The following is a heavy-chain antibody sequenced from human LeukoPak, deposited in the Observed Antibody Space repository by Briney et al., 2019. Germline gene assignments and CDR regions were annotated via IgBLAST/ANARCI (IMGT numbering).Heavy chain of an antibody. CDR1: GGSISSNSKY. CDR2: IYYSGST. Sequence: SESLSLTCTVSGGSISSNSKYWGRIRQRLGKGLEWIGSIYYSGSTYYNPSLKSQVTISVDTSKNQFSLKLSSVTAADTAVYYCARGPTVGVDYWGQGTLVTVSS. CDR3: ARGPTVGVDY. J-gene: IGHJ4*02. D-gene: IGHD4-11*01. V-gene: IGHV4-39*07.